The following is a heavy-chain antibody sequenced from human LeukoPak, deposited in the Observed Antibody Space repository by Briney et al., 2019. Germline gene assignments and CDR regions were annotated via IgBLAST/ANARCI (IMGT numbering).Heavy chain of an antibody. J-gene: IGHJ5*02. V-gene: IGHV3-30*03. Sequence: GGSLRLSCAASGFTFSSYGMHRVRQAPGKGLEWVAVISYDGSNKYYADSVKGRFGISRDNVKNTLYLQMNSLRAEDTAVYFCAREQPGPWGQGTLVTVSS. CDR1: GFTFSSYG. D-gene: IGHD6-13*01. CDR3: AREQPGP. CDR2: ISYDGSNK.